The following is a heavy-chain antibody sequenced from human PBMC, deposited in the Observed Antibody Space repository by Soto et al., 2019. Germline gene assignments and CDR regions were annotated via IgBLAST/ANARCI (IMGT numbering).Heavy chain of an antibody. D-gene: IGHD3-3*01. CDR2: VYTTGST. J-gene: IGHJ4*01. Sequence: PPWTGSGGMMRPCYWSLFRQSVGKELEWIGRVYTTGSTNYNPSLKSRVTISVDTSRNQFSLSLRSVAAADTAGYYCANEGDMIFDESASTRLTVNPWGQASLV. CDR1: GGMMRPCY. V-gene: IGHV4-4*07. CDR3: ANEGDMIFDESASTRLTVNP.